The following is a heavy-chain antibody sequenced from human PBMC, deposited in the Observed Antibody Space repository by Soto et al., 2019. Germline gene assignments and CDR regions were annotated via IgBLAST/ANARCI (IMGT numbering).Heavy chain of an antibody. V-gene: IGHV4-61*01. D-gene: IGHD3-3*01. CDR1: GGSVSSGSYY. Sequence: SETLSLTCTVSGGSVSSGSYYWSWIRQPPGKGLEWIGYMYYSGSTNYNPSLKSRVTISLDTSKNQFSPKLSSVTAADTAVYFCARTRDFWSGNDAFDIWGQGTMVTVSS. CDR3: ARTRDFWSGNDAFDI. J-gene: IGHJ3*02. CDR2: MYYSGST.